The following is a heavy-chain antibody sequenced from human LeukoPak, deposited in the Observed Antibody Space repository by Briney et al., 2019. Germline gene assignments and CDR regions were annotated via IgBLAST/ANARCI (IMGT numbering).Heavy chain of an antibody. CDR2: IIPILGTA. D-gene: IGHD2-21*02. J-gene: IGHJ3*02. CDR3: ARSLGMVTAIYRCAFDI. CDR1: GGTFSSYA. Sequence: SVKVSCKASGGTFSSYAISWVQQAPGQGLEWMGGIIPILGTANYAQKFQGRVTITTDESTSTAYMELSSLRSEDTAVYYCARSLGMVTAIYRCAFDIWGQGTMVTVSS. V-gene: IGHV1-69*05.